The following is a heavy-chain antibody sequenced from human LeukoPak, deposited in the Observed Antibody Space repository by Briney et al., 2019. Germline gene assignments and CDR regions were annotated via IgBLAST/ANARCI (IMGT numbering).Heavy chain of an antibody. CDR2: ISNSAGST. Sequence: PGGSLRLSCAASGFTFSSYAMSWVRQAPGKGLEWVSVISNSAGSTFYADSVKGRFTISRDNSKNTLYLQMTSLRAEDTAVYYCAKRASGSGTSLYYFDYWGQGTLVTVSS. D-gene: IGHD3-10*01. V-gene: IGHV3-23*01. J-gene: IGHJ4*02. CDR3: AKRASGSGTSLYYFDY. CDR1: GFTFSSYA.